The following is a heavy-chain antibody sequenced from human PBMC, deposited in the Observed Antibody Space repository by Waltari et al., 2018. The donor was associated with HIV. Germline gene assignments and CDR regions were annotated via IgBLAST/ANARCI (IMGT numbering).Heavy chain of an antibody. CDR3: ARLPSRETLLRDNWFDP. D-gene: IGHD1-26*01. J-gene: IGHJ5*02. CDR2: IYYSGST. CDR1: GGSISSSSYY. V-gene: IGHV4-39*01. Sequence: QLQLQESGPGLVKPSETLSLTCTVSGGSISSSSYYWGWIRQPPGKGLEWIGSIYYSGSTYCNPSLKRRVTISVDTSKNQFSLKLSSVTAADTAVYYCARLPSRETLLRDNWFDPWGQGTLVTVSS.